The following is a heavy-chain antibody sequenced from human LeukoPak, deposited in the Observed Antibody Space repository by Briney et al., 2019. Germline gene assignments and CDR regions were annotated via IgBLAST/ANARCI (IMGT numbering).Heavy chain of an antibody. D-gene: IGHD3-22*01. CDR3: AKSRARGDYDSSGYYYVGPDAFDI. CDR2: ISSSSSYI. Sequence: GGSLRLSCAASGFTFSSYSMNWVRQAPGKGLEWVSSISSSSSYIYYADSVKGRFTISRDNSKNTLYLQMNSLRAEDTAVYYCAKSRARGDYDSSGYYYVGPDAFDIWGQGTMVTVSS. CDR1: GFTFSSYS. J-gene: IGHJ3*02. V-gene: IGHV3-21*01.